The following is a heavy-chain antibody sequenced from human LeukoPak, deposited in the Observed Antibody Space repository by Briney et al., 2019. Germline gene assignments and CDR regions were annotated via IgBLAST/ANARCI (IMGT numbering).Heavy chain of an antibody. Sequence: SETLSLTCTVSGGSISSYYWSWIRQPPGKGLEWIGEINHSGSTNYNPSLKSRVTISVDTSKNQFSLKLSSVTAADTAVYYCASWGGYYGYWGQGTLVTVSS. CDR2: INHSGST. D-gene: IGHD1-26*01. CDR1: GGSISSYY. J-gene: IGHJ4*02. V-gene: IGHV4-34*01. CDR3: ASWGGYYGY.